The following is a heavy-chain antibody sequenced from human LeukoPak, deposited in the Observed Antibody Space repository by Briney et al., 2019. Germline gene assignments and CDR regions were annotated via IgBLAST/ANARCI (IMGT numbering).Heavy chain of an antibody. CDR2: IYNSGTT. V-gene: IGHV4-39*01. CDR3: ASRVYGLGSFNY. CDR1: GDSISSTSYY. J-gene: IGHJ4*01. Sequence: SETLSLTCTVSGDSISSTSYYWDWIRQPPGKGLEWIGSIYNSGTTYYNSSLKSRVTISVDTSKNQFSLKVSYVTAADTAVYYCASRVYGLGSFNYWGQGTLVTVSS. D-gene: IGHD3-10*01.